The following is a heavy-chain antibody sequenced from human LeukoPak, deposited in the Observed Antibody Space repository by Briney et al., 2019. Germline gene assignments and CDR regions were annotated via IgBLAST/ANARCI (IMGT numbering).Heavy chain of an antibody. Sequence: PGGSLRLSCAASGFSFSTYWMSWVRQAPGKGLEWVANIKQDGSEKYYVDSVKGRFTISRDNAKNSLYLQMNSLRAEDTAVYYCARDHRYYDFWSGYYFEYFDYWGQGTLVTVSS. J-gene: IGHJ4*02. CDR3: ARDHRYYDFWSGYYFEYFDY. CDR2: IKQDGSEK. D-gene: IGHD3-3*01. CDR1: GFSFSTYW. V-gene: IGHV3-7*01.